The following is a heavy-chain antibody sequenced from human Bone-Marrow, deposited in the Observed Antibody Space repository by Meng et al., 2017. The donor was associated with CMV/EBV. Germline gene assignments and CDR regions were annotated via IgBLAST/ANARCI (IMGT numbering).Heavy chain of an antibody. CDR2: IRSKANSYAT. Sequence: GGSLRLSCAASGFTVSSNYMSWVRQASGKGLEWVGRIRSKANSYATAYAASVKGRFTISRDDSKNTAYLQMNSLKTEDTAVYYCTRHHDYTSPHYYYYGMDVWGQGTTVTVSS. D-gene: IGHD4-11*01. CDR1: GFTVSSNY. J-gene: IGHJ6*02. V-gene: IGHV3-73*01. CDR3: TRHHDYTSPHYYYYGMDV.